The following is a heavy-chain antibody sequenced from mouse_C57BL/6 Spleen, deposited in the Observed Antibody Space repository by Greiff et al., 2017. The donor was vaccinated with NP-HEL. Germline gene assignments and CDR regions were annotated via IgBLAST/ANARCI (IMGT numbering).Heavy chain of an antibody. J-gene: IGHJ3*01. D-gene: IGHD4-1*01. CDR3: ALGRGGWFAY. CDR2: IYPGDGDT. CDR1: GYAFSSSW. Sequence: VQLQQSGPELVKPGASVKISCKASGYAFSSSWMNWVKQRPGKGLEWIGRIYPGDGDTNYNGKFKGKATLTADKSSSTAYMQLSSLTSEDSAVYFCALGRGGWFAYWGQGTLVTVSA. V-gene: IGHV1-82*01.